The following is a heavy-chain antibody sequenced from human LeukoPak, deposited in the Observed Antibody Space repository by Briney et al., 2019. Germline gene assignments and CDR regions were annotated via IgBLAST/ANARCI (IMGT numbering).Heavy chain of an antibody. J-gene: IGHJ4*02. CDR2: IYYSGYT. D-gene: IGHD3-10*01. CDR1: GGSISSYY. CDR3: AREGSYYRSFDY. Sequence: PSETLSLTCTGSGGSISSYYWSWIRQPPGKGLEWIGCIYYSGYTNYKSSLKSRVTISVDTSKNQFSLKLSSVTAADTAVYYCAREGSYYRSFDYWGQGTLVTVSS. V-gene: IGHV4-59*08.